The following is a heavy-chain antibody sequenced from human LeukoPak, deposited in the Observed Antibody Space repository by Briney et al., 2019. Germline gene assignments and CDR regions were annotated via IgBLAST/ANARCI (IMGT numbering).Heavy chain of an antibody. Sequence: PGGSLRLSCAASGFTLSTYGMHWVRQAPGKGLEWVAVISSDGSNKFYADSVKGRFTISRDGSKSTLYLQMNSLRRDDTAVYFCAKPQVTANWYYFHYWGQGTLVTVSS. V-gene: IGHV3-30*18. J-gene: IGHJ4*02. D-gene: IGHD2-21*02. CDR2: ISSDGSNK. CDR3: AKPQVTANWYYFHY. CDR1: GFTLSTYG.